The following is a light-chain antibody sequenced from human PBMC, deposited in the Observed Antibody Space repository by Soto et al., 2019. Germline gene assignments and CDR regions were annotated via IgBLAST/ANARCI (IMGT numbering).Light chain of an antibody. CDR1: SSDVGRYNY. V-gene: IGLV2-14*01. CDR2: DVS. Sequence: QSVLTQPASVSGSPGQSITISCTGTSSDVGRYNYVSWYQQHPGKAPKLTIYDVSNRPSGVSSRFSGSKSGKTVSLTISGLQAEDEADYYCSSFTSSSTYVFGTGTKVTVL. CDR3: SSFTSSSTYV. J-gene: IGLJ1*01.